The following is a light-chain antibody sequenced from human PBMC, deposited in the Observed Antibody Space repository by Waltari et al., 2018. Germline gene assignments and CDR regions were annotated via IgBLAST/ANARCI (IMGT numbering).Light chain of an antibody. J-gene: IGKJ4*01. CDR2: GAS. V-gene: IGKV3-15*01. CDR1: QSVNSN. Sequence: EILMTQSPATLSVSPGESATLSCRASQSVNSNLAWYQQKPGQAPRLPISGASTRATGIPARFSGTGSGTEFTLTITSLQSEDFATYYCQQYNYWPPLTFGGGTKVEI. CDR3: QQYNYWPPLT.